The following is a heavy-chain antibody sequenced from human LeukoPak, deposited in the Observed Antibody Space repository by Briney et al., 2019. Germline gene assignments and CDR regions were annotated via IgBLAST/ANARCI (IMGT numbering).Heavy chain of an antibody. V-gene: IGHV1-18*01. CDR1: GYTFSSYG. D-gene: IGHD4-17*01. Sequence: ASVKVSCKASGYTFSSYGISWVRQAPGQGLEWMGWISGYDGNTKYAQKLQGRVSLATDSSTSTVYMELRSLRSDDTAVYYCARDDYGEPGWFDPWGQGTLVTVSS. CDR3: ARDDYGEPGWFDP. J-gene: IGHJ5*02. CDR2: ISGYDGNT.